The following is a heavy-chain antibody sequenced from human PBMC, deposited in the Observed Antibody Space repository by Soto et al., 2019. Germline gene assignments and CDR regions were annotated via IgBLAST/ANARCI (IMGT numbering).Heavy chain of an antibody. D-gene: IGHD2-15*01. CDR1: GGTFSSYT. CDR2: IIPILGIA. J-gene: IGHJ2*01. Sequence: QVQLVQSGAEVKKPGSSVKVSCKASGGTFSSYTISWVRQAPGQGLEWMGRIIPILGIANYAEKFQGRVTITADKSTRTAYMELRSLRSEDTAVYYCAGEGIACSGGSCYSWYFDLWGRGTLVTVSS. V-gene: IGHV1-69*08. CDR3: AGEGIACSGGSCYSWYFDL.